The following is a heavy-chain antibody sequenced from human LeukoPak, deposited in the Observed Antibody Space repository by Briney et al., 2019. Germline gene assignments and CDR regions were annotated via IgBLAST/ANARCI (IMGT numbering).Heavy chain of an antibody. V-gene: IGHV4-30-2*01. CDR3: AIGDIAARPDYYYYMDV. CDR2: IYHSGST. J-gene: IGHJ6*03. Sequence: SQTLSLTCAVSGGSISSGGYSWSWIRQPPGKGLEWIGYIYHSGSTYYNPSLKSRVTISVDRSKNQFSLKLSSVTAADAAVYYCAIGDIAARPDYYYYMDVWGKGTTVTVSS. D-gene: IGHD6-6*01. CDR1: GGSISSGGYS.